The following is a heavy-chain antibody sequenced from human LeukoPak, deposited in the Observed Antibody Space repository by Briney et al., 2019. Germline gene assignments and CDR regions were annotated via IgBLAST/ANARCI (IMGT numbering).Heavy chain of an antibody. CDR2: IYYSGST. V-gene: IGHV4-39*07. J-gene: IGHJ6*02. D-gene: IGHD5-18*01. CDR3: ARANTAQAYYGMDV. CDR1: GGSISSSSYY. Sequence: SETLSLTCTVSGGSISSSSYYWGWIRQPPGKGLEWIGSIYYSGSTYYNPSLKSRVTISVDTSKNQFSLKLSSVTAADTAVYYCARANTAQAYYGMDVWGQGTTVTVSS.